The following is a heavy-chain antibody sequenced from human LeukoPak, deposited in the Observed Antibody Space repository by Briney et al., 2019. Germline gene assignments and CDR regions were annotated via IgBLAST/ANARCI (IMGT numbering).Heavy chain of an antibody. CDR3: ARLTRGSGWTYYFDY. CDR1: GGSISSYY. D-gene: IGHD6-19*01. J-gene: IGHJ4*02. Sequence: SETLSLTCTVSGGSISSYYWSWIRQPPGKGLEWIGFINYSGSTNYNPSLKSQVTKSVDTSKNQFSLKLSSVTAADTAIYYCARLTRGSGWTYYFDYWGQGILVTVSS. CDR2: INYSGST. V-gene: IGHV4-59*01.